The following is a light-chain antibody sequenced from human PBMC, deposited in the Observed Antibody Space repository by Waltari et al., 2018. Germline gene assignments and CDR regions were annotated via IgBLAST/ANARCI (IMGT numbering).Light chain of an antibody. CDR1: QRVNTN. Sequence: VVTQSPAPLSVSPGKTVTLSCRASQRVNTNLAWYQQKPGHAPRLLIFAASTRAPGIPSRFGGSGSGTEFTLTITSLQFEDVGVYFCQQYRKWPPGGFGGGTKVEIE. CDR2: AAS. J-gene: IGKJ4*01. CDR3: QQYRKWPPGG. V-gene: IGKV3-15*01.